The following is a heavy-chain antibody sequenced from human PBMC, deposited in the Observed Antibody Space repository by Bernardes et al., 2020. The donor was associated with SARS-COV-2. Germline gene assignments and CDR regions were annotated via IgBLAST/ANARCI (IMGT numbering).Heavy chain of an antibody. CDR1: SGSFSGSY. CDR2: LNDSGST. V-gene: IGHV4-34*01. J-gene: IGHJ2*01. D-gene: IGHD2-15*01. CDR3: ARGSAAVVSHFMLLFANWYFDL. Sequence: SETLSLTCAVYSGSFSGSYWSWIRQTPGPGLAWIGELNDSGSTQYNPALKSRVTISVDPSKNQFSLKLNSVTAADTAVYYCARGSAAVVSHFMLLFANWYFDLWGRGARVSVS.